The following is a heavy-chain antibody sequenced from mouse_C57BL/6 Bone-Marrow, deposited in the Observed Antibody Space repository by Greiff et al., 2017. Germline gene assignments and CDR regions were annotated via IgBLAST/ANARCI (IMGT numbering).Heavy chain of an antibody. J-gene: IGHJ2*01. CDR1: GYTFTSYW. D-gene: IGHD1-1*01. CDR2: IDPTSGGT. V-gene: IGHV1-72*01. Sequence: QVQLQQPGAELVKPGASVKLSCKASGYTFTSYWMHWVKQRPGRGLEWIGRIDPTSGGTKYTEKFKSKATLTVDKPSSTAYMQLSSLTSEDSAVYDCARGGITTVVATDYWGQGTTLTVSS. CDR3: ARGGITTVVATDY.